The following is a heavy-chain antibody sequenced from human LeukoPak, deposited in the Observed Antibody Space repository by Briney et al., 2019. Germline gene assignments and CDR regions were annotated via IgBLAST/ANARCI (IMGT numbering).Heavy chain of an antibody. D-gene: IGHD2-15*01. Sequence: ASVKVSCKASGYTFTGYYMHWVRQAPGQGLEWMGWINPNSGGTNYAQKFQGRVTMTRDTSISTAYMELSRLRSDDTAVYYCARAVTKYCSGGSCYGHWGQGTLVTVSS. CDR2: INPNSGGT. J-gene: IGHJ4*02. V-gene: IGHV1-2*02. CDR3: ARAVTKYCSGGSCYGH. CDR1: GYTFTGYY.